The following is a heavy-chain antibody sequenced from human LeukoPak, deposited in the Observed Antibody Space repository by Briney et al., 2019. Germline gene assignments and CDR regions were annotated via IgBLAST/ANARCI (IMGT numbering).Heavy chain of an antibody. V-gene: IGHV4-59*02. CDR2: IYYSGST. Sequence: GSLRLSCAASGFTVSSNYMSWVRQAPGKGLEWIGYIYYSGSTNYNPSLKSRVTISVDTSKNQFSLKLSSVTAADTAVYYCARELWANDAFDIWGQGTMVTVSS. CDR1: GFTVSSNY. CDR3: ARELWANDAFDI. J-gene: IGHJ3*02. D-gene: IGHD3-10*01.